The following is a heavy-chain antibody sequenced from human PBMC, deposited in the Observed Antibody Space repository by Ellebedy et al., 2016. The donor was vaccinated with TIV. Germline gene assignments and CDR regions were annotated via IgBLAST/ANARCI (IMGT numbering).Heavy chain of an antibody. Sequence: AASVKVSCKASGYSFTHYAISWVRQAPGQGLEWLGWISAYNGNTNYAQKMQGRVTMTIDTSTSTAYMEVRSLRSEDTAVYYCAADLGFRYFDYWGQGSLVTVSS. V-gene: IGHV1-18*01. CDR1: GYSFTHYA. D-gene: IGHD3-16*01. CDR2: ISAYNGNT. J-gene: IGHJ4*02. CDR3: AADLGFRYFDY.